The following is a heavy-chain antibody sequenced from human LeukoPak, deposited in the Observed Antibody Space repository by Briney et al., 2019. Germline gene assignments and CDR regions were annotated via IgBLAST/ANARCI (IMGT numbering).Heavy chain of an antibody. CDR3: AKGTRAVAGRGHFDY. V-gene: IGHV3-9*01. D-gene: IGHD6-19*01. CDR1: GFTFSSYA. Sequence: GGSLRLSCAASGFTFSSYAMSWVRQAPGKGLEWVSGISWNSGSIGYADSVKGRFTISRDNAKNSLYLQMNSLRAEDTALYYCAKGTRAVAGRGHFDYWGQGTLVTVSS. J-gene: IGHJ4*02. CDR2: ISWNSGSI.